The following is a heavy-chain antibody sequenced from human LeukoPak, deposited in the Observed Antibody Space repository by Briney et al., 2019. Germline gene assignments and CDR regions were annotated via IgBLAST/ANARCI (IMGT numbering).Heavy chain of an antibody. CDR3: ARAHYYDSSGSFDY. CDR2: INSDGSST. J-gene: IGHJ4*02. D-gene: IGHD3-22*01. CDR1: GFTFSSYW. Sequence: GGPLRLSCAASGFTFSSYWMHWVRQAPGKGLVWVSRINSDGSSTSYADSVKGRFTISRDNAKNTLYLQMNSLRAEDTAVYYCARAHYYDSSGSFDYWGQGTLVTVSS. V-gene: IGHV3-74*01.